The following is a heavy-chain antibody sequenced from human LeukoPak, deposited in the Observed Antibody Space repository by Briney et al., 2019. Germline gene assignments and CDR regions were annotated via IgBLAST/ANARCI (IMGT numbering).Heavy chain of an antibody. CDR3: ARDSGVHSGSPFDY. J-gene: IGHJ4*02. D-gene: IGHD3-10*01. CDR2: IWYDGSNK. CDR1: GFTFGSYG. V-gene: IGHV3-33*01. Sequence: GGSLRLSCAASGFTFGSYGMHWVRQAPGKGLEWVAVIWYDGSNKYYADSVKGRFTISRDNSKNTLYLQMNSLRGEDTAVYYCARDSGVHSGSPFDYWGQGTLVTVSS.